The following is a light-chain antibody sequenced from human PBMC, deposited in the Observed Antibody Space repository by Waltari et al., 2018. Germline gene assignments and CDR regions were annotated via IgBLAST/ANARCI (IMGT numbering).Light chain of an antibody. J-gene: IGLJ2*01. Sequence: QSALTQPPSASGSPGQSVTFSCTGTTNEIGSYDYVSRYQHHPGKAPKLIIYEVSNRPSGVSKRFSGSKSGSTASLTVSALQVEDEAIYYCSSYVASRIVFGGGTRLTVL. CDR3: SSYVASRIV. V-gene: IGLV2-8*01. CDR2: EVS. CDR1: TNEIGSYDY.